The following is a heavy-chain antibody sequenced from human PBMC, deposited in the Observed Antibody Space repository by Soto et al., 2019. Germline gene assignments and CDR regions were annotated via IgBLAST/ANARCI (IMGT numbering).Heavy chain of an antibody. J-gene: IGHJ4*02. CDR3: AKVAGGYCSGGSCRGYSYGKYYFDY. CDR1: GFTFSSYA. D-gene: IGHD2-15*01. CDR2: ISGSGGST. Sequence: PGGSLRLSCAASGFTFSSYAMSWVRQAPGKGLEWVSAISGSGGSTYYADSVKGRFTISRDNSKNTLYLQMNSLRAGDTAVYYCAKVAGGYCSGGSCRGYSYGKYYFDYWGQGTLVTVSS. V-gene: IGHV3-23*01.